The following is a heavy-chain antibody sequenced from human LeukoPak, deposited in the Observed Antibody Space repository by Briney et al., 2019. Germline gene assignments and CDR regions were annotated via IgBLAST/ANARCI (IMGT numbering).Heavy chain of an antibody. D-gene: IGHD2-15*01. V-gene: IGHV4-4*07. J-gene: IGHJ4*02. CDR2: IHTSGST. CDR1: GGSISSYY. CDR3: ATGRRYCSGGSCVPFDY. Sequence: SETLSLTCTVSGGSISSYYWSWIRQPAGKGLEWIGRIHTSGSTNYNPSPKSRVTMSVDTSKNQFSLKLSSVTAADTAVYYCATGRRYCSGGSCVPFDYWGQGTLVAVSS.